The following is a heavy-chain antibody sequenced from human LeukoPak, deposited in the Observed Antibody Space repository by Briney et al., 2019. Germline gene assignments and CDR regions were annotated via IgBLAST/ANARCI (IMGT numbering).Heavy chain of an antibody. CDR3: AEERLGGSGWYCFDY. Sequence: PGGSLRLSCAASGFTFSSYGMHWVRQAPGKGLEWVAVISYDGSNKYYAESVKGRFTISRDNSKNTLYLQMNSLRAEDTAVYYCAEERLGGSGWYCFDYWGQGTLVTVSS. J-gene: IGHJ4*02. V-gene: IGHV3-30*18. CDR2: ISYDGSNK. CDR1: GFTFSSYG. D-gene: IGHD6-19*01.